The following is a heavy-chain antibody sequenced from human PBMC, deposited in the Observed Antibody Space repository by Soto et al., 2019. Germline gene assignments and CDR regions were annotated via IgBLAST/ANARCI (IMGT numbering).Heavy chain of an antibody. D-gene: IGHD3-9*01. CDR3: TTDLLQYDILTGSRIA. CDR1: GFTFSNAW. J-gene: IGHJ6*02. Sequence: GGSLRLSCAASGFTFSNAWMNWVRQAPGKGLEWVGRIKSKTDGGTTDYAAPVKGRFTISRDDSKNTLYLQMNSLKTEDTAVYYCTTDLLQYDILTGSRIAWGQGTTVTVSS. CDR2: IKSKTDGGTT. V-gene: IGHV3-15*07.